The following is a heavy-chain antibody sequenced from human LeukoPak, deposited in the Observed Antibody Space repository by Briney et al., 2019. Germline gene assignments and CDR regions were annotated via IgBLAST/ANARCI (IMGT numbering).Heavy chain of an antibody. Sequence: SETLSLTCTVSGDSISSGDYYWSWIRQPAGKGLEWIGRIYTSGSTNYNPSLKSRVTMSVDTSKNQFSLKLSSVTAADTAVYYCARDKGYGSGSDYWGQGTLVTVSS. CDR2: IYTSGST. CDR1: GDSISSGDYY. V-gene: IGHV4-61*02. CDR3: ARDKGYGSGSDY. J-gene: IGHJ4*02. D-gene: IGHD3-10*01.